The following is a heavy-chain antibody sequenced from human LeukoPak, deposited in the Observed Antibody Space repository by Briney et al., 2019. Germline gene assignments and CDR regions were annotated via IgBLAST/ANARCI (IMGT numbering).Heavy chain of an antibody. Sequence: SGGSLRLSCAVSGFTFSSYGMSWVRQAPGKGLEWVANIKQDGSEKYYVDSVKGRFTISRDNAKNSLYLQMNSLRAEDTAVYYCARLKRNGYYDSSGYYYFDYWGQGTLVTVSS. CDR1: GFTFSSYG. CDR3: ARLKRNGYYDSSGYYYFDY. J-gene: IGHJ4*02. D-gene: IGHD3-22*01. CDR2: IKQDGSEK. V-gene: IGHV3-7*01.